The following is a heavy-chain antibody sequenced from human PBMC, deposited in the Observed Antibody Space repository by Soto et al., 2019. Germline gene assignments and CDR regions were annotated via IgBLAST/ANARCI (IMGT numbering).Heavy chain of an antibody. V-gene: IGHV3-33*01. CDR1: GFTFSSYG. CDR2: IWYDGSNK. J-gene: IGHJ4*02. Sequence: GGSLRLSCAASGFTFSSYGMHWVRQAPGKGLEWVAVIWYDGSNKYYADSVKGRFTISRDNSKNTLYLQMNSLRAEDTAVYYCARARTQLEIWYFDYWGQGTLVTVSS. D-gene: IGHD2-2*01. CDR3: ARARTQLEIWYFDY.